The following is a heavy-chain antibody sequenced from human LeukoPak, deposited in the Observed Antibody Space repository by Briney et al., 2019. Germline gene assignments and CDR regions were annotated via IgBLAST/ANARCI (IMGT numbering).Heavy chain of an antibody. CDR2: IYHSGST. Sequence: SETLSLTCAVSGGSISSSNWWSWVRQPPGKGLEWIGEIYHSGSTNYNPSLKSRVTISVDKSKNQFSLKLSSVTAADTAVYYCARERGGYSGYVDYWGQGTLVTVSS. V-gene: IGHV4-4*02. CDR3: ARERGGYSGYVDY. CDR1: GGSISSSNW. J-gene: IGHJ4*02. D-gene: IGHD5-12*01.